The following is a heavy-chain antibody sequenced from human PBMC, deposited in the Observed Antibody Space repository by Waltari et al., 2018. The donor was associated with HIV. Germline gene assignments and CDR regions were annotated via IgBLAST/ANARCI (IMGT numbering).Heavy chain of an antibody. D-gene: IGHD5-12*01. CDR2: IRSKANNYAT. V-gene: IGHV3-73*01. CDR3: TLSGQGVDF. CDR1: GFTFSGSA. J-gene: IGHJ4*02. Sequence: EVQLMQSGGGLVQPGGSLRLSCAASGFTFSGSAMFWVRQASGKGLEWVGHIRSKANNYATAYAASVKGRFTISRDDSKNTAYLQMNSLKTEDTAVYYCTLSGQGVDFWGPGTLVTVSS.